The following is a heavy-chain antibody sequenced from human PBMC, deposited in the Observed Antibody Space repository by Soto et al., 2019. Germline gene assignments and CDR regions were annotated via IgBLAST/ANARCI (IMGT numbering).Heavy chain of an antibody. CDR1: GYSFTSYW. CDR3: AKGIAVSGSRTHLYYYSGFDL. CDR2: IYPGDSDT. V-gene: IGHV5-51*01. Sequence: PGESLKISCKGSGYSFTSYWIGWVRQMPGKGLEWMGIIYPGDSDTRYSPSFQGQVTISADKSISTAYLQWSRLKASDTAMYYCAKGIAVSGSRTHLYYYSGFDLWGQGTLVTVSS. J-gene: IGHJ4*02. D-gene: IGHD6-13*01.